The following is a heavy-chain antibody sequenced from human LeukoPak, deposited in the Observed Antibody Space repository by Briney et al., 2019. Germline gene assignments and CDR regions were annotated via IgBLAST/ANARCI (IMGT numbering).Heavy chain of an antibody. Sequence: ASVKVSYKTSGYTFTDYYIHWVRQAPGQRLEWMGRINPRNGGINYAQKFQGRVTMTRDTAISTAYMDLSGLRSDDTAVYYCAREAGGSDTYYLDYWGQGVLVTVSS. J-gene: IGHJ4*02. D-gene: IGHD1-26*01. CDR2: INPRNGGI. CDR3: AREAGGSDTYYLDY. V-gene: IGHV1-2*06. CDR1: GYTFTDYY.